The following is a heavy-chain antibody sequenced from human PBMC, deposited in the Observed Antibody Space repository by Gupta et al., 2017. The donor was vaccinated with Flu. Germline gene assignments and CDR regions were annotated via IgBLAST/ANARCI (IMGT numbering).Heavy chain of an antibody. Sequence: EVQLVESGGGLVQPGGSLRLTCVMSGFTFSGSHMNWIRQAPGKGLEWIAYSGSGGITDYADSVRGRFTISRDNARDSLFLQMNSLRYEDTALYYCARDLNCACRLWGQGAQVTVFS. D-gene: IGHD2-21*01. CDR3: ARDLNCACRL. CDR2: SGSGGIT. V-gene: IGHV3-48*02. CDR1: GFTFSGSH. J-gene: IGHJ4*02.